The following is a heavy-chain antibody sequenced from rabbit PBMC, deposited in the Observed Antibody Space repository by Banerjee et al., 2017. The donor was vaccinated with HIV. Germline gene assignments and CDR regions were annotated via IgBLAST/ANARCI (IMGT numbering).Heavy chain of an antibody. CDR2: IYTGGSDNT. J-gene: IGHJ4*01. V-gene: IGHV1S40*01. Sequence: RQAPGKGLEWIGCIYTGGSDNTYYASWVNGRFTISETSSTTVTLQMTSLTAADTATYFCARDGTAYAGYGWNFNLWGPGTLVTVS. D-gene: IGHD7-1*01. CDR3: ARDGTAYAGYGWNFNL.